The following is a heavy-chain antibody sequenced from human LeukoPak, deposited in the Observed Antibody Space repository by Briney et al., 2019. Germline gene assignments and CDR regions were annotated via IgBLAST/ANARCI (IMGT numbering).Heavy chain of an antibody. V-gene: IGHV1-2*02. CDR2: INTNSGDT. CDR1: GYTFTDYH. Sequence: ASVKVSCKAFGYTFTDYHMHCVRQAPGQRLEWMGWINTNSGDTNYAQKFQGRVTMTRDTTISTAYKELSRLRSDDTAVFYCATLMAHLDYWGQGTLVTVSS. D-gene: IGHD2-8*01. CDR3: ATLMAHLDY. J-gene: IGHJ4*02.